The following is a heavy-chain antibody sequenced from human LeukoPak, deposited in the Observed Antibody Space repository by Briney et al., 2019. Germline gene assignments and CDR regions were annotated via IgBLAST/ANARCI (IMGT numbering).Heavy chain of an antibody. Sequence: GGSLRLSCAASGFTFSSYAMHWVRQAPGKGLEWVAVISYDGSNKYYADSVKGRFTISRDNAKNSLYLQMNSLRAEDTAVYYCARDYYGSGSYYKPPPQPSDYWGQGTLVTVSS. D-gene: IGHD3-10*01. V-gene: IGHV3-30-3*01. J-gene: IGHJ4*02. CDR3: ARDYYGSGSYYKPPPQPSDY. CDR2: ISYDGSNK. CDR1: GFTFSSYA.